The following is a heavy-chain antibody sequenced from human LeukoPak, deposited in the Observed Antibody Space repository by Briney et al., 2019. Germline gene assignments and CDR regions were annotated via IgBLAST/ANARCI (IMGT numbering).Heavy chain of an antibody. V-gene: IGHV3-48*02. CDR3: ARDYQWSFDY. D-gene: IGHD3-3*01. J-gene: IGHJ4*02. CDR1: GFTFSSYS. CDR2: ISGTGSII. Sequence: GGSLRLSCAASGFTFSSYSMSWVRQAPGEGLEWISYISGTGSIIYYADSVKGRFTISRDNAKNSLYLLMDSLRDEDTSVYYCARDYQWSFDYWGQGTLVTVSS.